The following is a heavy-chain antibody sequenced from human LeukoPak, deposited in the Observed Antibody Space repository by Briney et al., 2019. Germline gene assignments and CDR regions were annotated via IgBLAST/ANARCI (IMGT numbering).Heavy chain of an antibody. Sequence: GASVKVSCKASGYTFTSYYMHWVRQAPGQGLEWVGIINPSGDPTTYAQKSQGRVTMTSDMSTSTVYMELRSLRSDDTAVYYCARVWDWFDPWGQGTLVTVSS. V-gene: IGHV1-46*01. CDR3: ARVWDWFDP. D-gene: IGHD3-10*01. J-gene: IGHJ5*02. CDR1: GYTFTSYY. CDR2: INPSGDPT.